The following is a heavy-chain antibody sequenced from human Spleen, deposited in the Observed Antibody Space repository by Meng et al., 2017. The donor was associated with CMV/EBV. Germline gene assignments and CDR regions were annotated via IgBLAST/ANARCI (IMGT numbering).Heavy chain of an antibody. V-gene: IGHV3-33*08. D-gene: IGHD2-2*01. CDR3: ARDLVVVPAAHDY. Sequence: GESLKISCAASGFTFSSYEMNWVRQAPGKGLEWVAFIQSDGSNKYYADSVKGRFTISRDNSKNTLYLQMNSLRAEDTAFYYCARDLVVVPAAHDYWGQGTLVTVSS. CDR2: IQSDGSNK. CDR1: GFTFSSYE. J-gene: IGHJ4*02.